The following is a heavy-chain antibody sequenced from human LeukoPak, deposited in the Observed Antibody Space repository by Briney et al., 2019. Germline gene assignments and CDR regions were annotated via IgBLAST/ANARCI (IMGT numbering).Heavy chain of an antibody. V-gene: IGHV1-2*02. CDR3: ARGLGPYGEGVL. D-gene: IGHD2-8*01. Sequence: ASVTVSCKASGYTFTGYYMHWVRQAPGQGLEWMGWINPNSGGTNYAQTFQGRVTMTSDTSISTAYMELSRLRSDDTAVYYCARGLGPYGEGVLWGQGTLVTVSS. J-gene: IGHJ4*02. CDR2: INPNSGGT. CDR1: GYTFTGYY.